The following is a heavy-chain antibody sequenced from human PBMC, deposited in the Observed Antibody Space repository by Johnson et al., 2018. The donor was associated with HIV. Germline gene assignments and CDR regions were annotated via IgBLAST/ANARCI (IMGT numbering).Heavy chain of an antibody. Sequence: QMQLVESGGGGVQPGRSLRLSCAASGFTFSSYAMHWVRRAPGKGLEWLAVVSYDGSNKYSADSVKDRFTIYRYNSKNTLYLQMNRLRAEDTAVYYCARAPGYSRAFDIWGHGSMVTVST. J-gene: IGHJ3*02. V-gene: IGHV3-30*03. CDR1: GFTFSSYA. CDR2: VSYDGSNK. CDR3: ARAPGYSRAFDI. D-gene: IGHD5-18*01.